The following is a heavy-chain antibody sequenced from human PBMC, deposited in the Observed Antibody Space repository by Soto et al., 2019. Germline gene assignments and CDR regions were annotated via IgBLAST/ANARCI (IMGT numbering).Heavy chain of an antibody. V-gene: IGHV3-11*06. Sequence: GGSLRLSCAASGFTFSDYYMSWIRQAPGKGLEWVSCISNSGSFTNYADSVKGRFTISRDNAKNSLYLQMNSLRAEDTAVFYCARDISSWAVLDYWGQGTLVTVS. CDR3: ARDISSWAVLDY. CDR2: ISNSGSFT. D-gene: IGHD6-13*01. CDR1: GFTFSDYY. J-gene: IGHJ4*02.